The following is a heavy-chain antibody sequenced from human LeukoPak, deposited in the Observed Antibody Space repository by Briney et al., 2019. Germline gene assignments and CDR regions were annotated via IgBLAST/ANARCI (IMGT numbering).Heavy chain of an antibody. J-gene: IGHJ4*02. Sequence: GASVKVSCKASGYTFTGYYMHWVRQAPGQGLEWMGWINPNSGGTNYAQKFQGRVTMTRDTSISIAYMELSRLRSDDTAVYYCARPPGFGELLSDYFDYWGQGTLVTVSS. CDR3: ARPPGFGELLSDYFDY. CDR2: INPNSGGT. D-gene: IGHD3-10*01. V-gene: IGHV1-2*02. CDR1: GYTFTGYY.